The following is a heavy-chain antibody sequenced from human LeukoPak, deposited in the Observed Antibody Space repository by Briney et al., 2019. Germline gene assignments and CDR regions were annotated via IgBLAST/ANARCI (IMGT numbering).Heavy chain of an antibody. D-gene: IGHD2-21*01. J-gene: IGHJ4*02. CDR1: GYTFTSYG. CDR2: ISAYNGNT. CDR3: ARDRGRRGDAFDY. Sequence: GASVKVSCKASGYTFTSYGISWVRQAPGQGLEWMGWISAYNGNTNYAQKLQGRVTMTTDTSTSTAYTELRSLRSDDTAVYYCARDRGRRGDAFDYWGQGTLVTVSS. V-gene: IGHV1-18*01.